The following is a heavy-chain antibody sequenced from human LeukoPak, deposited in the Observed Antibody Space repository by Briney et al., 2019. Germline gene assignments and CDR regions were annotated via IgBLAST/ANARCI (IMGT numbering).Heavy chain of an antibody. J-gene: IGHJ4*02. CDR2: IYYSGIT. CDR1: GDSLSSGNYF. V-gene: IGHV4-39*07. Sequence: SETLSLTCTVSGDSLSSGNYFWGWIRQPPGKGLEWIGSIYYSGITYYNSSLKSRVAISVDTSKNQFSLKLSSVTAADTAVYYCAGENYYDSSGYPSWGQGTLVTVSS. CDR3: AGENYYDSSGYPS. D-gene: IGHD3-22*01.